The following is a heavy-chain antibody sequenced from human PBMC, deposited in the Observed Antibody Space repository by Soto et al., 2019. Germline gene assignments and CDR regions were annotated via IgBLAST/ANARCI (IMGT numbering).Heavy chain of an antibody. CDR2: INPNSGGT. CDR3: AREKIWFGELLPSYYYYGMDL. CDR1: GYTFTGYY. Sequence: ASVKVSCKASGYTFTGYYMHWVRQAPGQGLEWMGWINPNSGGTNYAQKFQGRVTMTRDTSISTAYMELSRLRSDDTAVYYCAREKIWFGELLPSYYYYGMDLWGQGTTVTVSS. J-gene: IGHJ6*02. V-gene: IGHV1-2*02. D-gene: IGHD3-10*01.